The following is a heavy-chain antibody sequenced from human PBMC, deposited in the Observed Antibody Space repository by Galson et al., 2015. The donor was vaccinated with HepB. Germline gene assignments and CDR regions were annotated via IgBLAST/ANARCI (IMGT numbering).Heavy chain of an antibody. CDR1: GFTFSSYA. CDR2: ISYDGSNK. J-gene: IGHJ4*02. D-gene: IGHD3-10*01. Sequence: SLRLSCAASGFTFSSYAMHWVRQAPGKGLEWVAVISYDGSNKYYADSVKGRFTISRDNSKNTLYLQMNSLRAEDTAVYYCARDRGWGAFRGVIDYWGQGTLVTVSS. V-gene: IGHV3-30*04. CDR3: ARDRGWGAFRGVIDY.